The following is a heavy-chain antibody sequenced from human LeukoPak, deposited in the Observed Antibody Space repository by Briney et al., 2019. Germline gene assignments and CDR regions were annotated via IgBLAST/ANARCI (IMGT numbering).Heavy chain of an antibody. D-gene: IGHD3-10*01. CDR2: ISYDGSNK. Sequence: PGGSLRLSCAASGFTFSSYGMHWVRQAPGKGLEWVAVISYDGSNKYYADPVKGRFTISRDNSKNTLYLQMNSLRAEDTAVYYCAKLIWFGELSDYWGQGTLVTVSS. CDR3: AKLIWFGELSDY. CDR1: GFTFSSYG. V-gene: IGHV3-30*18. J-gene: IGHJ4*02.